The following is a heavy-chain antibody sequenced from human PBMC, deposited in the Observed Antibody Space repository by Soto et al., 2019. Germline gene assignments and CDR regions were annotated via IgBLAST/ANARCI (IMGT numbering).Heavy chain of an antibody. CDR1: GYTFTSYG. V-gene: IGHV1-18*01. D-gene: IGHD4-4*01. Sequence: ASVKVSCKASGYTFTSYGISWVRQAPGQGLEWMGWISAYNGNTNYAQKLQGRVTMTTDTSTSTAYMELRSLRPGDTAVYYCARDSPEVTNWFDPWGQGTLVTVSS. CDR3: ARDSPEVTNWFDP. J-gene: IGHJ5*02. CDR2: ISAYNGNT.